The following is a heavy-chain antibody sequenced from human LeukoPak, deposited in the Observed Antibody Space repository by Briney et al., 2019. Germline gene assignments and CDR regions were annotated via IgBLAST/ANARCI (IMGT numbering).Heavy chain of an antibody. Sequence: SETLSLTCTVSGGSISSGGYYWSWIRQHPGQGLEWIGYIYYSGSTYYNPSLKSRVTISVDTSKNQFSLKLSSVTAADTAVYYCARTEAAQNDAFDIWGQGTMVTVSS. J-gene: IGHJ3*02. CDR1: GGSISSGGYY. CDR3: ARTEAAQNDAFDI. V-gene: IGHV4-31*03. CDR2: IYYSGST. D-gene: IGHD2-15*01.